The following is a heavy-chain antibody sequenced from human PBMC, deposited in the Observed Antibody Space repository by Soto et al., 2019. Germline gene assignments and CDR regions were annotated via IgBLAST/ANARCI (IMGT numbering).Heavy chain of an antibody. V-gene: IGHV2-5*02. CDR2: IYWDDDK. D-gene: IGHD2-2*01. CDR3: AHTTGGGGWRKVVPAASFDY. Sequence: SGPTLVNPTQTLTLTCIFSGFSLNARPVGVGWIRQPPGKALEWLALIYWDDDKRYSPSLKSRLTITKDTSKNQVVLTMTNMDPVDTATYYCAHTTGGGGWRKVVPAASFDYWGQGTLVTVSS. CDR1: GFSLNARPVG. J-gene: IGHJ4*02.